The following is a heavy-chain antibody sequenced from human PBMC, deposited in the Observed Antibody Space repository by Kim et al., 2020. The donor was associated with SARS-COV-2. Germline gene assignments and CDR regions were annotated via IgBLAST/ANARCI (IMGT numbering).Heavy chain of an antibody. CDR1: GFTFNSYA. Sequence: GGSLRLSCETSGFTFNSYAMSWVRQAPGKGLEWIAYIGRSAARTYYAASVKGRFIISRDSATNSIHLQTDSLRAEDTAPYYCARDHPSVVAPLLDSWGHGILVSVSS. CDR2: IGRSAART. CDR3: ARDHPSVVAPLLDS. V-gene: IGHV3-48*03. J-gene: IGHJ5*01. D-gene: IGHD2-21*01.